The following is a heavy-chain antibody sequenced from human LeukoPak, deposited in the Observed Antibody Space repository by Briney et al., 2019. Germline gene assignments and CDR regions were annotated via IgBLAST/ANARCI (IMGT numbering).Heavy chain of an antibody. CDR1: DFTFSSFW. J-gene: IGHJ4*02. V-gene: IGHV3-7*01. CDR2: IKEDGTEK. CDR3: ARGSSGWTSPFDY. D-gene: IGHD6-19*01. Sequence: PGGSLCLSCAASDFTFSSFWMGWVRPAPGEGLEWVGNIKEDGTEKRYVDSVKGRFTISRDNAKNSLFLHMNSLSAEDTAVYYGARGSSGWTSPFDYWGQGTLVTVSS.